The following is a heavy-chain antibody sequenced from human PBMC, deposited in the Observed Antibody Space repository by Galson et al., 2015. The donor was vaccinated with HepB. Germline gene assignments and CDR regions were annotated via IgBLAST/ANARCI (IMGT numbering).Heavy chain of an antibody. Sequence: PALGKPTQTLTLPCTFSGFSLSTSGVGVAWIRPPPGKALEWLALIHWNADKRHSPSLKTSLTITKDTSKNRVVLTMTNMDPVDTGTYYGAHSRKRGMNFDYWGQGTLVTVSS. CDR3: AHSRKRGMNFDY. J-gene: IGHJ4*02. D-gene: IGHD7-27*01. CDR2: IHWNADK. V-gene: IGHV2-5*01. CDR1: GFSLSTSGVG.